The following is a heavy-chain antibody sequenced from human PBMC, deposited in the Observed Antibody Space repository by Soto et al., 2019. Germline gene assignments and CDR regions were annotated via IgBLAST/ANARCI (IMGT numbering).Heavy chain of an antibody. CDR2: IGGYNGST. CDR3: ARGVIAARWLDP. V-gene: IGHV1-18*04. D-gene: IGHD6-6*01. J-gene: IGHJ5*02. Sequence: ASVKVSCKASGYTFTSYGISWVRQAPGQGLEWMGWIGGYNGSTNYAQKVQGRVTMTTDTSTSTAYMELRSLRSDDTAVYYCARGVIAARWLDPWGQGTLVTVSS. CDR1: GYTFTSYG.